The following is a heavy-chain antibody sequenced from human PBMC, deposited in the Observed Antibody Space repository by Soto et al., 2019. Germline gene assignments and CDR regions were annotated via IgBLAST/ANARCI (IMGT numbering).Heavy chain of an antibody. CDR2: IYYTEKT. D-gene: IGHD2-15*01. CDR3: ARARFQLLQPLFYGMDV. CDR1: GGSISSYY. Sequence: QVQLQQSGPGLVKPSETLSLTCTVSGGSISSYYWSWIRQPPGKGLAWIGYIYYTEKTNYNPSLKSLVTTGVDTSKNQFSMYLRSVTAADTGVYFCARARFQLLQPLFYGMDVWGQGTAVTVSS. V-gene: IGHV4-59*01. J-gene: IGHJ6*02.